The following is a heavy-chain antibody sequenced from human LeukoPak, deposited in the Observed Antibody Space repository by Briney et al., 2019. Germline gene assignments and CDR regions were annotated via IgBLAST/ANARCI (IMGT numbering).Heavy chain of an antibody. V-gene: IGHV1-46*01. CDR3: ARTPAVGDGYIGTTLYFDL. CDR2: INPSGGST. CDR1: GYTFTSYY. D-gene: IGHD5-24*01. J-gene: IGHJ2*01. Sequence: GASVKVSCKASGYTFTSYYMHWVRQAPGQGLEWMGIINPSGGSTSYAQKFQGRVTMTRDTSTSTVYMELSSLRSEDTAVYYCARTPAVGDGYIGTTLYFDLWGRGTLVTVSS.